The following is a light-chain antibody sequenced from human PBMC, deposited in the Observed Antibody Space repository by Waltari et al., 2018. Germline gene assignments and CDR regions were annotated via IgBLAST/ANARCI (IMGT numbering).Light chain of an antibody. CDR1: QSVSSY. CDR2: DAS. V-gene: IGKV3-11*01. CDR3: QQRSNWPPIT. J-gene: IGKJ5*01. Sequence: EIVLTQSPATLSLSPGARATFSCRASQSVSSYLARYQQKPGQAPRLLIYDASNRATGIPARFSGSGSGTDFTLTISSLEPEDFAVYYCQQRSNWPPITFGQGTRLEIK.